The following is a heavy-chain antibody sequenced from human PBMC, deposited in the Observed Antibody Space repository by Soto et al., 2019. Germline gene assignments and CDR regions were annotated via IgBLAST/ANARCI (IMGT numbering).Heavy chain of an antibody. CDR3: AREGATMVRGVIKYYYGMDV. D-gene: IGHD3-10*01. Sequence: QVQLVQSGAEVKKPGSSVKVSCKASGVTFSSYAISWVRQAPGQGLEWMGGIIPIFGTANYAQKFQGRVTITADESTSTAYLELSSRRSEDTAVYYCAREGATMVRGVIKYYYGMDVWGQGTTVTVSS. CDR2: IIPIFGTA. V-gene: IGHV1-69*01. J-gene: IGHJ6*02. CDR1: GVTFSSYA.